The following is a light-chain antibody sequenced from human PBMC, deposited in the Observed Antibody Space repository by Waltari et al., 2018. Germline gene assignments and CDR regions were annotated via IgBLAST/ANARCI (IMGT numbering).Light chain of an antibody. Sequence: DIQMTQSPSTLSASVGDRVTITCRASQSISNWLARYQQKPGKAPKLLIYKASTLESGVPSRFSGSGSGTEFTLTISSLQPDDFATYYCQQYNSYSLLTFGGGTKVDIK. J-gene: IGKJ4*01. CDR3: QQYNSYSLLT. CDR2: KAS. V-gene: IGKV1-5*03. CDR1: QSISNW.